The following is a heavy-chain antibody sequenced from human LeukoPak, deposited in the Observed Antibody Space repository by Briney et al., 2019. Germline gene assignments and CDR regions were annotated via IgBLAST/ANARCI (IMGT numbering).Heavy chain of an antibody. V-gene: IGHV3-66*01. Sequence: GGSLRLSCAASGFTVSSNYMSWVRQAPGKGLEWVSVIYSGGSTYYADSVKGRFTISRDNSKNTLYLQMNSLRAEDTAVYYCASLNWGFWYFDLWGRGTLVTVSS. D-gene: IGHD7-27*01. J-gene: IGHJ2*01. CDR2: IYSGGST. CDR3: ASLNWGFWYFDL. CDR1: GFTVSSNY.